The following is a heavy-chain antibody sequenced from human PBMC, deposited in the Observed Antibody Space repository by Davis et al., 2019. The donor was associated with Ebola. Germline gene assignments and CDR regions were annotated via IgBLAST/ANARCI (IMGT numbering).Heavy chain of an antibody. CDR3: ARGRFPNYGMDV. Sequence: PGGSLRLSCAASGFTVSSNYMSWVRQAPGKGLEWVSVIYSGGSTYYADSVKGRFTISRDNSKNTLYLQMSSLRAEDTAVYYCARGRFPNYGMDVWGQGTTVTVSS. CDR1: GFTVSSNY. CDR2: IYSGGST. J-gene: IGHJ6*02. V-gene: IGHV3-53*01.